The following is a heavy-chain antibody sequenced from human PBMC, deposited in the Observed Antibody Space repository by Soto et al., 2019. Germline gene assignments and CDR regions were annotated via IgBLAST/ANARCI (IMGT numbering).Heavy chain of an antibody. CDR3: AGESAYGGNPLAFLY. Sequence: QVQLVQSGAEVKRPGSSVRVSCKASEVTFSSYAISWVRQAPGQGLDWMGGIIPFFNTPNYAKKFQGRVTITADESTSTAYMELSSLRSEDTAMYYCAGESAYGGNPLAFLYWGQGTLVTVSS. D-gene: IGHD1-26*01. CDR1: EVTFSSYA. CDR2: IIPFFNTP. V-gene: IGHV1-69*01. J-gene: IGHJ4*02.